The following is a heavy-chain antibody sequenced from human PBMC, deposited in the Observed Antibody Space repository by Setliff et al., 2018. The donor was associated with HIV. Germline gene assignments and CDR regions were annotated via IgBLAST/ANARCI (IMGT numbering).Heavy chain of an antibody. V-gene: IGHV3-23*01. CDR2: ISGNSGST. CDR1: GFTFSSYA. J-gene: IGHJ4*02. CDR3: AKSPAYSSSSYYFDY. Sequence: GESLKISCAASGFTFSSYAMSWVRQAPGKGLEWVSIISGNSGSTYYADSVKGRFTISRDNSKNTLFLQMNSLRAEDTAVYYCAKSPAYSSSSYYFDYWGQGTLVTVSS. D-gene: IGHD6-6*01.